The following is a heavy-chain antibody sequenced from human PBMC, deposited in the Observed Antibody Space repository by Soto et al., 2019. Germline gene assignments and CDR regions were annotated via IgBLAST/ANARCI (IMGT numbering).Heavy chain of an antibody. V-gene: IGHV4-59*01. CDR3: ARDRSTYGGGGTGEVKENWFDP. CDR2: AYYSGST. J-gene: IGHJ5*02. Sequence: NLSLTCTVSGGSISHYYWSWIRQSPGKGLEWIGYAYYSGSTDYNPSLKSRVTMSVDTSKNQVSLKLNSVTTADTAVYYCARDRSTYGGGGTGEVKENWFDPWGPGTLVTVSS. D-gene: IGHD2-8*01. CDR1: GGSISHYY.